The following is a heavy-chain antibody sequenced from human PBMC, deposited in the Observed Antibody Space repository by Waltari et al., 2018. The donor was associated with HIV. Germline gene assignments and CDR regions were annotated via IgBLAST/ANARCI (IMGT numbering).Heavy chain of an antibody. J-gene: IGHJ6*02. V-gene: IGHV1-8*01. D-gene: IGHD6-13*01. Sequence: VQLVQSGAEVTKPGASVKVSCKAFGYTFTSYDINWVRQATGQGLEWMGWMNPDSGNTGYAKECQGRVTMTRKTSITTAYMELSGLRSEDTAVYYCARRASSWYENRENYFYGMDVWGQGTTVTVSS. CDR3: ARRASSWYENRENYFYGMDV. CDR1: GYTFTSYD. CDR2: MNPDSGNT.